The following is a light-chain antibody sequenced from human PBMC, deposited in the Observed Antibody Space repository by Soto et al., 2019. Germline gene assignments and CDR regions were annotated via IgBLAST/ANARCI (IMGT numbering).Light chain of an antibody. CDR1: KSVNSN. CDR2: DAS. CDR3: QQYNSWPPIT. Sequence: EILMKHSPGTLSVSPCERATLSCSASKSVNSNLAWYQQKPGQAPSLLIYDASTRATDIPARFSGSGSGTEFTLTISSLQSEDFAVYYCQQYNSWPPITFGQGTRLE. V-gene: IGKV3-15*01. J-gene: IGKJ5*01.